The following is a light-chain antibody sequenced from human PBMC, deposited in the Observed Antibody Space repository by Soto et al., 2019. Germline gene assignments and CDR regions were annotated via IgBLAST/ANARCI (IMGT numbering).Light chain of an antibody. V-gene: IGLV2-23*01. J-gene: IGLJ2*01. CDR3: SSYAGSTTYVV. CDR2: EDT. CDR1: SSDVGSYNL. Sequence: QSALTQPASVSGSPGQSITISCTGTSSDVGSYNLVSWYQPHPGKAPKLMIYEDTKRPSGVSNRFSGSKSGNTASLTISGLQAEDEADYYCSSYAGSTTYVVFGGGTKLTVL.